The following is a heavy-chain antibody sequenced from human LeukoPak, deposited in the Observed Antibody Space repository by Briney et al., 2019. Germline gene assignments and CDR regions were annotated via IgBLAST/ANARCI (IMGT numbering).Heavy chain of an antibody. D-gene: IGHD6-6*01. Sequence: RPSETLSLTCAVSGGSISSGGHSWSWIRQPPGKGLEWIGYIYYSGSTYYNPSLKSRVTISVDTSKNQFSLKLSSVTAADTAVYYCARAIAARPDHWGQGTLVTVSS. CDR1: GGSISSGGHS. CDR2: IYYSGST. V-gene: IGHV4-30-4*07. CDR3: ARAIAARPDH. J-gene: IGHJ4*02.